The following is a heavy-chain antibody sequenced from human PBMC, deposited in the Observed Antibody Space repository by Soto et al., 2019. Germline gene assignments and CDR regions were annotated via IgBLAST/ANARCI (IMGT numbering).Heavy chain of an antibody. D-gene: IGHD3-16*02. J-gene: IGHJ4*02. V-gene: IGHV4-34*01. CDR1: GGSFSGYY. CDR3: ARGGLTNFYYIWGNYRYSGRYFDY. CDR2: INHSGST. Sequence: SETLSLTCAVHGGSFSGYYWSWIRQPPGKGLEWIGEINHSGSTNYNPSLKSRVTISVDTSKNQFSLKLSSVTAADMAVYYCARGGLTNFYYIWGNYRYSGRYFDYWGQGTLVTVSS.